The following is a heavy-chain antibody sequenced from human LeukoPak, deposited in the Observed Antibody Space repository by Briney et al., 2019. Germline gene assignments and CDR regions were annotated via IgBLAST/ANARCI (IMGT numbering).Heavy chain of an antibody. J-gene: IGHJ4*02. Sequence: PGGSLRLSCAASGFNFSAYYMNWVRQAAGNGLECVSYISATGSSKYYAHSVKGRFFISRDNVKNSLFLEMTSLRVEDTAVYFCAREVAYEKTGYDSWGQGTLVIVSS. CDR3: AREVAYEKTGYDS. D-gene: IGHD3-9*01. CDR2: ISATGSSK. V-gene: IGHV3-11*01. CDR1: GFNFSAYY.